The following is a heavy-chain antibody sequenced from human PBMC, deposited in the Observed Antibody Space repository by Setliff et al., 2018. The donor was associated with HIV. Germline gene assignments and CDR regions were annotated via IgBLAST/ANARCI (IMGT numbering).Heavy chain of an antibody. V-gene: IGHV3-15*01. CDR1: GFTFNYAW. CDR3: TADLTDPPAYGPDY. Sequence: AGGSLRLSCAASGFTFNYAWMGWVRQAPGKGLEWVGRIKSKIDAETTDYAAPVKGRFTISRDDSKNTVYLQLNSLKTEDTAMYYCTADLTDPPAYGPDYWGQGTLVTVSS. D-gene: IGHD2-21*01. J-gene: IGHJ4*02. CDR2: IKSKIDAETT.